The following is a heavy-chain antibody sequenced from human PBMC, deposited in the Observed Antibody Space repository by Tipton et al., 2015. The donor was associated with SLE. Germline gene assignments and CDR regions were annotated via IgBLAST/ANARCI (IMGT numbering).Heavy chain of an antibody. CDR3: ARGSSSWSHPFDY. Sequence: SVKGRFTISRDNAKNSLYLQMNSLRAEDTAVYYCARGSSSWSHPFDYWGQGMLVTVSS. J-gene: IGHJ4*02. D-gene: IGHD6-13*01. V-gene: IGHV3-11*06.